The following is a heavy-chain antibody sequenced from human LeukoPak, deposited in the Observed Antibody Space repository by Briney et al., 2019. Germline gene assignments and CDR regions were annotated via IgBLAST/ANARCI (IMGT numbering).Heavy chain of an antibody. CDR3: AGHRHPEYYDILTGYSSAYYYGMDV. V-gene: IGHV4-59*08. Sequence: SETLSLTCTVSGGSISSYYWSWIRQPPGKGLEWIGYIYYSGSTNYNPSLKSRVTISVDTSKNQFSLKLSSVTAADTAVYYCAGHRHPEYYDILTGYSSAYYYGMDVWGQGTTVTVSS. CDR2: IYYSGST. J-gene: IGHJ6*02. D-gene: IGHD3-9*01. CDR1: GGSISSYY.